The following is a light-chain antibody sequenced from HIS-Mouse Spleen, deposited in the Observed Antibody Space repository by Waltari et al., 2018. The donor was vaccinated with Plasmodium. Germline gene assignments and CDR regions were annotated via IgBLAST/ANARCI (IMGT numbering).Light chain of an antibody. CDR1: QSVSSSY. J-gene: IGKJ1*01. CDR3: QQYGSSLTLA. V-gene: IGKV3-20*01. CDR2: GAS. Sequence: EIVLTQSPGTLSFSPGERATLSCRASQSVSSSYLAWYQQKPGQAPRLLIYGASSRATGIPDRFSGSGSGTDFTLTISRLEPEDFAVYYCQQYGSSLTLAFGQGTKVEIK.